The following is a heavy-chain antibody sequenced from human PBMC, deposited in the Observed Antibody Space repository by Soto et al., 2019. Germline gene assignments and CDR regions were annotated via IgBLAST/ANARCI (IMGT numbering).Heavy chain of an antibody. CDR2: VYYRGRS. CDR1: GGSVSNSNYY. D-gene: IGHD2-8*01. Sequence: PSEPLYLTCTVSGGSVSNSNYYWGWIRQSPGKGLEWIGSVYYRGRSYSKSSVKSRVTISVDTSKNQFSLNLNSVTASDTAVYYCVSQRTSVLTQAYFDYWGPGALVTVS. V-gene: IGHV4-39*01. J-gene: IGHJ4*02. CDR3: VSQRTSVLTQAYFDY.